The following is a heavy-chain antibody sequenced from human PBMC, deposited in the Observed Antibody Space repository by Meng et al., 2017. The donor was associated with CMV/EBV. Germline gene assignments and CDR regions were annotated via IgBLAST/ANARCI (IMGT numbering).Heavy chain of an antibody. D-gene: IGHD2-2*01. CDR1: GYTFTSYD. V-gene: IGHV1-8*01. J-gene: IGHJ4*02. Sequence: ASVKVSCKASGYTFTSYDIDWVRQATGQGLEWMGWMNPNSGNTGYAQKSQGRVTMTRNTSISTAYMELSSLRSEDTAVYYCASELFCSSTSCWWGQGTLVTVSS. CDR2: MNPNSGNT. CDR3: ASELFCSSTSCW.